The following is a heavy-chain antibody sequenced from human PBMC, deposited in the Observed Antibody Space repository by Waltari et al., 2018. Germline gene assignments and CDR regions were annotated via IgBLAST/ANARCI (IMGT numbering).Heavy chain of an antibody. V-gene: IGHV1-3*01. CDR3: ARGGIAAAGTGWFDP. J-gene: IGHJ5*02. D-gene: IGHD6-13*01. CDR2: INAGNGNT. CDR1: GYTFTSYA. Sequence: QVQLVQSGAEVKKPGASVKVSCKASGYTFTSYAMHWVRQAPGQRLEWMGWINAGNGNTKYSQKFQGRVTITRDTSASTAYMELSSLRSEDTAVYYCARGGIAAAGTGWFDPWGQGTLVTVSS.